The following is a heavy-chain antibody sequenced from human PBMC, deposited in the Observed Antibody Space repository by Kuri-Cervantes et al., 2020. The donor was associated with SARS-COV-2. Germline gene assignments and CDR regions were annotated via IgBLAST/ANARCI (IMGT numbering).Heavy chain of an antibody. Sequence: GGSLRLSCEVSGFLFSASAIHWVRQGSGKGLEWVGRVRGKANNYATAYAASVKGRFTISRDDSKNMAYLQMNSLRAEDTAVYYCASLVVVAATHAFDIWGQGTMVTVSS. D-gene: IGHD2-15*01. CDR1: GFLFSASA. V-gene: IGHV3-73*01. J-gene: IGHJ3*02. CDR3: ASLVVVAATHAFDI. CDR2: VRGKANNYAT.